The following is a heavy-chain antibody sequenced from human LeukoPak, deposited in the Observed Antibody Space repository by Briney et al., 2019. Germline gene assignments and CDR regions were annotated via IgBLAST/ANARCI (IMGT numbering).Heavy chain of an antibody. J-gene: IGHJ6*02. CDR1: GGSISTYY. D-gene: IGHD3-10*01. V-gene: IGHV4-59*08. CDR2: IYYSGST. CDR3: ARLKAGYYAMDV. Sequence: PSETLSLTCTVSGGSISTYYWSWIRQPPGKGLEWIGYIYYSGSTNYNPSLKSRVTISVDTSKIQFSLKLSSVTAADTAVYYCARLKAGYYAMDVWGQGTTVTVSS.